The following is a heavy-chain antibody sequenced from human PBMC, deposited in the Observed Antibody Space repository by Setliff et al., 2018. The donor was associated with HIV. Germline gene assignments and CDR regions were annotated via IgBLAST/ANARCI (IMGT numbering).Heavy chain of an antibody. CDR3: AKAWQLLPSDAFDI. CDR1: GFTFSSYA. D-gene: IGHD1-26*01. J-gene: IGHJ3*02. V-gene: IGHV3-23*01. Sequence: GGSLRLSCAASGFTFSSYAMSWVRQAPGKGLEWVSGISGSGGSKYYADSVKGRFTISRDNSKSMLYVQMNSLRVEDTAVYYYAKAWQLLPSDAFDIWGQGTMVTVSS. CDR2: ISGSGGSK.